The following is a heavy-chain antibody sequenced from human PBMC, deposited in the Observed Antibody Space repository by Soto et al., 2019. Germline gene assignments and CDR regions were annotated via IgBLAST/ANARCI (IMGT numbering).Heavy chain of an antibody. Sequence: ASVKVSCKASGYTFTSYGMNWVRQAPGRGLEWMGWINPGNGNTKYSQKFQGRVIIERDTSASTAYMELSSLRSEDTAVYYCARDRQRGCSSTSCYFRFDPWGQGTLVTVSS. CDR3: ARDRQRGCSSTSCYFRFDP. CDR2: INPGNGNT. D-gene: IGHD2-2*01. CDR1: GYTFTSYG. V-gene: IGHV1-3*01. J-gene: IGHJ5*02.